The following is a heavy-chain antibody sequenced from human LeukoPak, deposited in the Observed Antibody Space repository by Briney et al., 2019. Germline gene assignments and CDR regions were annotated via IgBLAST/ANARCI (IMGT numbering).Heavy chain of an antibody. D-gene: IGHD6-13*01. CDR1: RFTFSSYA. CDR3: ARSPGETGLASAGMFDY. Sequence: GGSLRLSCAASRFTFSSYAMHWVRQAPGKGPEWVAVTWYDGSNKYYADSVKGRFTISRDNSKNMLYLQMSSLRAEDTAVYYCARSPGETGLASAGMFDYWGQGTLVTVSS. J-gene: IGHJ4*02. V-gene: IGHV3-33*01. CDR2: TWYDGSNK.